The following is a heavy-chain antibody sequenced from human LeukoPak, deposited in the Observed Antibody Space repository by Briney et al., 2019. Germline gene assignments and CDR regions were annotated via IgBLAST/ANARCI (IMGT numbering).Heavy chain of an antibody. V-gene: IGHV3-48*02. D-gene: IGHD4-17*01. CDR1: GFTFSTYT. CDR3: ARGPYGDYVDAFDI. Sequence: QPGGSLRLSCAASGFTFSTYTMNWVRQAPGKGLEWLSYITSSGSTIYYADSVKGRFTISRDNAKNSLYLQLNSLRDEDTAVYYCARGPYGDYVDAFDIWGQGTMVTVSS. J-gene: IGHJ3*02. CDR2: ITSSGSTI.